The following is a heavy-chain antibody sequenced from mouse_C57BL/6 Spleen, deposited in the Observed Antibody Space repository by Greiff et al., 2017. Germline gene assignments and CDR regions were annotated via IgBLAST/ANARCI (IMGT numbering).Heavy chain of an antibody. V-gene: IGHV3-1*01. D-gene: IGHD1-1*01. CDR1: GYSITSGYD. CDR2: ISYSGST. J-gene: IGHJ1*03. Sequence: EVQLQQSGPGMVKPSQSLSLTCTVTGYSITSGYDWHWIRHFPGNKLEWMGYISYSGSTNYNPSLKSRISITHDTSKNHFFLKLNSVTTEDTATYDCAREGYYGSSYFDVWGTGTTVTVSS. CDR3: AREGYYGSSYFDV.